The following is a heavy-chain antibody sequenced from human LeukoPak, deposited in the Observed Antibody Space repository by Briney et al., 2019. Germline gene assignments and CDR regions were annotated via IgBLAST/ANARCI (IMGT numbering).Heavy chain of an antibody. CDR1: GYTLTELS. CDR3: ATRCSSTSCYTRRDNWFDP. J-gene: IGHJ5*02. Sequence: ASVKVSCKVSGYTLTELSMHWVRQAPGKRLEWMGGFDPEDGETIYAQKFQGRVTMTEDTSTDTAYMELSSLRSEDTAVYYCATRCSSTSCYTRRDNWFDPWGQGTLVTVSS. D-gene: IGHD2-2*02. CDR2: FDPEDGET. V-gene: IGHV1-24*01.